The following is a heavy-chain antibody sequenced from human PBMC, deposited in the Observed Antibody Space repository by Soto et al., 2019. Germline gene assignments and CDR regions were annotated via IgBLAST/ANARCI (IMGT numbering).Heavy chain of an antibody. Sequence: QVTLKESGPTLVKPTQILTLTCTFSGFSLTTSGVGVGWIRQPPGKALEWLALIFWDDDKRYNPSLRSRLTITKDTSKIQVVLTMTNMDPVDTATYYCSHSVLRFFDYWGQGALVTVSS. J-gene: IGHJ4*02. V-gene: IGHV2-5*02. CDR3: SHSVLRFFDY. CDR2: IFWDDDK. CDR1: GFSLTTSGVG. D-gene: IGHD3-10*01.